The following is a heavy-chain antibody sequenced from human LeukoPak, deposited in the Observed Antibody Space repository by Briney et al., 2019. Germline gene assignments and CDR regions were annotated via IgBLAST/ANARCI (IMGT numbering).Heavy chain of an antibody. D-gene: IGHD1-26*01. CDR1: GDSITAYY. V-gene: IGHV4-34*01. Sequence: SETLSLTCTVSGDSITAYYWNWIRQSPGKGLEWIGEINHSGSTNYNPSLKSRVTISLDTSKNQFSLKLSSVTAADTAVYYCARGSRWELPLDYWGQGTLVTVSS. J-gene: IGHJ4*02. CDR2: INHSGST. CDR3: ARGSRWELPLDY.